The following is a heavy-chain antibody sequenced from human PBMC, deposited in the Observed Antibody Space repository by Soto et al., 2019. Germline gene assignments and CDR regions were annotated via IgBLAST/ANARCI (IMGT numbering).Heavy chain of an antibody. Sequence: QVQLQESGPRLVKPSETLSLTCIVSGGSSTNYYYNWIRQPPGEGLEWIGYINSSGSTSYNPSLKSRGPMSMHTSKRRFSMKLSSVTAADTPVYSCASCLCTGTTCKRWAFDLWGQGRMVTLSS. J-gene: IGHJ3*01. V-gene: IGHV4-59*01. CDR1: GGSSTNYY. CDR3: ASCLCTGTTCKRWAFDL. CDR2: INSSGST. D-gene: IGHD2-8*02.